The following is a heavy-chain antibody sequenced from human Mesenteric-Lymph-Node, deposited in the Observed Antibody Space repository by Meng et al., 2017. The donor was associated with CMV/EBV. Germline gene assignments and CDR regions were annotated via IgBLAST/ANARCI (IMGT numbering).Heavy chain of an antibody. CDR1: RGTFSSYA. CDR3: ARGTIFGMGYHFDY. D-gene: IGHD3-3*02. Sequence: SVKVSCKASRGTFSSYAISWVRQAPGQGLEWMGGIIPMFDSSNYAQMYQGRLTITTDASTSTAYMELSSLRSEDTAVYYCARGTIFGMGYHFDYWGQGTQVTVSS. V-gene: IGHV1-69*05. J-gene: IGHJ4*01. CDR2: IIPMFDSS.